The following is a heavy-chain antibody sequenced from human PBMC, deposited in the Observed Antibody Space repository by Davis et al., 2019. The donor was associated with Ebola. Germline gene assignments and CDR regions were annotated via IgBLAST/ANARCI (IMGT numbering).Heavy chain of an antibody. Sequence: SVKVSCKTSGYSFSSYSLNWVRQAPGQVLEWMGRVLPLFDTSDYAHQLQGRITITADEATSTAYMELGGLRSEDTAVYFCTRSKEDTAMVFDFWGQGTLISVSS. CDR1: GYSFSSYS. CDR3: TRSKEDTAMVFDF. J-gene: IGHJ4*02. D-gene: IGHD5-18*01. V-gene: IGHV1-69*13. CDR2: VLPLFDTS.